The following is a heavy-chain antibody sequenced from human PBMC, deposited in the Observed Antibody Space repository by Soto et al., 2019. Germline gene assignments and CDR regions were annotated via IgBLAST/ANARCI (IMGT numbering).Heavy chain of an antibody. V-gene: IGHV3-21*01. J-gene: IGHJ4*02. CDR1: GFTFSSYS. Sequence: EVQLVESGGGLVKPGGSLRLSCAASGFTFSSYSMNWVRQAPGKGLEWVSSISSSSSYIYYADSVKGRFTISRDNAKNSLYLQMNSLRDEDTAVYYCARDLFGIAVAGAYWGQGTLVTVSS. D-gene: IGHD6-19*01. CDR2: ISSSSSYI. CDR3: ARDLFGIAVAGAY.